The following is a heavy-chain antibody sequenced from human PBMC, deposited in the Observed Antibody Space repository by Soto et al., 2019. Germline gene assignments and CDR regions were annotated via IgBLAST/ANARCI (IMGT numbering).Heavy chain of an antibody. Sequence: GESLKISCAASGFTFSSYAMSWVRQAPGKGLEWVSAISGSGGSTYYAASVKGRFTISRDNSKNTLYLQMNSLRAEDTAVYYCAKGTGTTDYWGQGTLVTVSS. CDR1: GFTFSSYA. CDR3: AKGTGTTDY. J-gene: IGHJ4*02. V-gene: IGHV3-23*01. CDR2: ISGSGGST. D-gene: IGHD1-1*01.